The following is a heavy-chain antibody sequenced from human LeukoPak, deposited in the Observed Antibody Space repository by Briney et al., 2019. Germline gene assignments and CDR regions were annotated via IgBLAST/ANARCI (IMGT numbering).Heavy chain of an antibody. CDR3: ARRRYGSGSYRPYFDY. D-gene: IGHD3-10*01. Sequence: SETLSLTCTVSGGSISSGRYYWTWIRQPAGKGLEWIGRMYTSGSTNYNPSLKSRVTISVDTSKNQFSLKLSSVTAADTAVYYCARRRYGSGSYRPYFDYWGQGTLVTVSS. CDR2: MYTSGST. CDR1: GGSISSGRYY. J-gene: IGHJ4*02. V-gene: IGHV4-61*02.